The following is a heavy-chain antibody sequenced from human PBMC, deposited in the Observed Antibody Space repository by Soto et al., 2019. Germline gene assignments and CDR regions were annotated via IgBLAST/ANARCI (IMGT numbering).Heavy chain of an antibody. J-gene: IGHJ4*02. CDR3: ARDGLHDYSKFDH. CDR2: IWYDGTNK. V-gene: IGHV3-33*01. Sequence: PGGSLRLSCAASGFTFSSYAMHWVRQAPGKGLQWVAVIWYDGTNKHYADSAKGRFTISRDNSKNTLYLQMNSLGAEDTAMYYCARDGLHDYSKFDHWGQGTLVTVSS. D-gene: IGHD4-4*01. CDR1: GFTFSSYA.